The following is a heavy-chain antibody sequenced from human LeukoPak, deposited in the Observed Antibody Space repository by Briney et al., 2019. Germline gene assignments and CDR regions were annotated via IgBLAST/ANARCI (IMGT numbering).Heavy chain of an antibody. J-gene: IGHJ1*01. D-gene: IGHD6-13*01. CDR1: GFTFDDYA. CDR2: ISGDGGST. V-gene: IGHV3-43*02. CDR3: AKDSIAAAGTYFQH. Sequence: PGGSLRLSCAAYGFTFDDYAMHWVRQAPGKGLEWVSLISGDGGSTYYADSVKGRFTISRDNSKNSLYLQMNSLRTEDTALYYCAKDSIAAAGTYFQHWGQGTLVTVSS.